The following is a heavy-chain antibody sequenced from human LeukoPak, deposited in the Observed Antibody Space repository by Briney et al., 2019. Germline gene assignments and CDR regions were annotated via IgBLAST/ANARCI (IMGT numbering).Heavy chain of an antibody. CDR3: ARATYYYDTSGYYY. CDR1: GFTFSSYS. D-gene: IGHD3-22*01. V-gene: IGHV3-21*04. Sequence: GGSLRLSCAASGFTFSSYSMNWVRQAPGKGLEWVSSISSSSSYIYYADSVKGRFTISRDNSKNTLYLQMNSLRAEDTAVYYCARATYYYDTSGYYYWGQGTLVTVSS. J-gene: IGHJ4*02. CDR2: ISSSSSYI.